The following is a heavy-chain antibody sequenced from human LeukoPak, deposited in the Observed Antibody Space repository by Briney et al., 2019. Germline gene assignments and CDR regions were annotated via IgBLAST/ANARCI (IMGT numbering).Heavy chain of an antibody. CDR1: GFTVSSNY. CDR3: ASGSGSYRTPYYYMDV. D-gene: IGHD3-10*01. J-gene: IGHJ6*03. CDR2: IYSGGST. Sequence: GGSQRLSCAASGFTVSSNYMSWVRQAPGKGLEWVSVIYSGGSTYYADSVKGRFTISRDNSKNTLYLQMNSLRAEDTAVYYCASGSGSYRTPYYYMDVWGKGTTVTVSS. V-gene: IGHV3-53*01.